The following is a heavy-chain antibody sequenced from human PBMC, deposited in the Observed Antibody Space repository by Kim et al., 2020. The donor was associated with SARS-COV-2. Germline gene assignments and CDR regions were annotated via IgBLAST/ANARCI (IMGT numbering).Heavy chain of an antibody. D-gene: IGHD4-4*01. V-gene: IGHV4-59*13. J-gene: IGHJ6*02. CDR1: GGSISSYY. CDR2: IYYSGST. CDR3: ARDGRDYSPDYYYGMDV. Sequence: SETLSLTCTVSGGSISSYYWSWIRQPPEKGLEWIGYIYYSGSTNYNPSLKSRVTISVDTSKNQFSLKLSSVTAADTAVYYCARDGRDYSPDYYYGMDVWGQGTTVTVSS.